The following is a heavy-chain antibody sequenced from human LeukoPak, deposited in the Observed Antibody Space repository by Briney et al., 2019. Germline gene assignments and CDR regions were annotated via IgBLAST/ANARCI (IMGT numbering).Heavy chain of an antibody. CDR2: IYHSGST. V-gene: IGHV4-38-2*02. CDR3: ARHLTWIQPRNAFDI. J-gene: IGHJ3*02. D-gene: IGHD5-18*01. Sequence: SETLSLTCTVSGYSISSGYYWGWIRQPPGKGLEWIGSIYHSGSTYYNPSLKSRVTISVDTSKNQFSLKLSSVTAADTAVYYCARHLTWIQPRNAFDIWGQGTMVTVSS. CDR1: GYSISSGYY.